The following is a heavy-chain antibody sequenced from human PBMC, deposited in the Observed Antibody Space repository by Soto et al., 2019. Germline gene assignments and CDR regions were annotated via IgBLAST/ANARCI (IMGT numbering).Heavy chain of an antibody. Sequence: ASVKVSCEASGYTFTSYYMHWGRQAPGQGLEWMGIINPSAGSTSYAQKFQGRVTMTRDTSTSTVYMELSSLRSEDTAVYYCARDGPSSYRSGWYYFDYWGQGTLVTVSS. CDR3: ARDGPSSYRSGWYYFDY. D-gene: IGHD6-19*01. J-gene: IGHJ4*02. CDR1: GYTFTSYY. CDR2: INPSAGST. V-gene: IGHV1-46*01.